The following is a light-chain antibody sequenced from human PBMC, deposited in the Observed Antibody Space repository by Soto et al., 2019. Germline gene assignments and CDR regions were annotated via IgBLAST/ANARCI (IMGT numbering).Light chain of an antibody. CDR3: QHYVTSLTT. CDR1: QSVSSY. J-gene: IGKJ1*01. V-gene: IGKV3-11*01. Sequence: VFKDAAASLSFSPANISTPSCRASQSVSSYLAWYQQKPGQAPRLLIYDASNRATGIPARFSGSGSGTDFTLTISRLEPEDFAVYYCQHYVTSLTTFGQGTKVDIK. CDR2: DAS.